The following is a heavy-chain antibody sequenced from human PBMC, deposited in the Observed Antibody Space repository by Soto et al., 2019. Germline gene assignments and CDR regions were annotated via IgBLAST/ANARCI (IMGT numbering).Heavy chain of an antibody. D-gene: IGHD3-22*01. V-gene: IGHV4-59*01. Sequence: ASETLSLTCTVSGGSIGSYYWSWIRQPPGKGLEWIGYIYYSGSTNYNPSLKSRVTISVDTSKNQFSLKLSSVTAADTAVYYCARIALHKHYDSSGKDNAFDIWGQGTMVTV. CDR3: ARIALHKHYDSSGKDNAFDI. CDR2: IYYSGST. J-gene: IGHJ3*02. CDR1: GGSIGSYY.